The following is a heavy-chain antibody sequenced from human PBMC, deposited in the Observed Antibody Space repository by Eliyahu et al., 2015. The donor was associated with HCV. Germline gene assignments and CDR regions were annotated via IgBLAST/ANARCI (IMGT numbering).Heavy chain of an antibody. D-gene: IGHD3-22*01. Sequence: QVQLQQXXAGLLKPSXTLSLTXAVYXGSFSXYYXSWIRQPPGKGLEWIGEINHSGSTNYNPSLKSRVTISVDTSKNQFSLKLSSVTAADTAVCYCARGRSVTSGGYYYESDDAFDIWGQGTMVTVSS. J-gene: IGHJ3*02. CDR1: XGSFSXYY. V-gene: IGHV4-34*01. CDR2: INHSGST. CDR3: ARGRSVTSGGYYYESDDAFDI.